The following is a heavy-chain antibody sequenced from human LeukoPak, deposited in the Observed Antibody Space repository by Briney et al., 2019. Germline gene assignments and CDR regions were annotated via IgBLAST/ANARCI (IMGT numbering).Heavy chain of an antibody. CDR2: ISSSGSTI. CDR1: GFTFSSYE. CDR3: TRDPILGGPGYFDY. D-gene: IGHD1-26*01. Sequence: GGSLRLSCAASGFTFSSYEMNWVRQAPGKGLEWVSYISSSGSTIYYADSVKGRFTISRDNSKNTLYLQMNSPRAEDTAVYYCTRDPILGGPGYFDYWGQGTLVTVSS. J-gene: IGHJ4*02. V-gene: IGHV3-48*03.